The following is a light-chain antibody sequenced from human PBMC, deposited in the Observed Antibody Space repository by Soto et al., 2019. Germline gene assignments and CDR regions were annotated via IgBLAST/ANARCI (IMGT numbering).Light chain of an antibody. CDR1: QSISSW. CDR3: QEYNSYSWT. CDR2: DAS. V-gene: IGKV1-5*01. Sequence: DIQMTQSPPTLSASVGDRVTITCRASQSISSWLAWYQQKPGKAPKLLIYDASSLESGVPSRVSGSGSGTEFTLTIDSLQPDDFATYYCQEYNSYSWTFGQGTKVDIK. J-gene: IGKJ1*01.